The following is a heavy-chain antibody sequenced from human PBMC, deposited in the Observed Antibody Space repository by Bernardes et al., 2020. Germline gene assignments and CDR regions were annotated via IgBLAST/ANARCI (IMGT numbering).Heavy chain of an antibody. J-gene: IGHJ6*02. CDR2: IYHSGST. D-gene: IGHD2-15*01. CDR3: ARDRIVVVVAATHYYYYGMDV. V-gene: IGHV4-4*02. Sequence: SETLSLTCAVSGGSISSSNWWSWVRQPPGKGLEWIGEIYHSGSTNYNPSLKSRVTISVDKSKNQFSLKLSSVTAADTAVYYCARDRIVVVVAATHYYYYGMDVWGQGTTVTVSS. CDR1: GGSISSSNW.